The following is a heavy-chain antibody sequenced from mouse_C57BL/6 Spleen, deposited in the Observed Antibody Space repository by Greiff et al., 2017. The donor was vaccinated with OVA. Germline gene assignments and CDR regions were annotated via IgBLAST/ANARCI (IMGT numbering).Heavy chain of an antibody. V-gene: IGHV5-4*03. CDR1: VFTFSSYA. CDR3: ARALYYYGSSDWYFDV. Sequence: EVKLVESGGGLVKPGGSLKLSCAASVFTFSSYAMSWVRQTPEKRLEWVATISDGGSYTYYPDNVKGRFTISRDNAKNNLYLQMSHLKSEDTAMYYCARALYYYGSSDWYFDVWGTGTTVTVSS. J-gene: IGHJ1*03. D-gene: IGHD1-1*01. CDR2: ISDGGSYT.